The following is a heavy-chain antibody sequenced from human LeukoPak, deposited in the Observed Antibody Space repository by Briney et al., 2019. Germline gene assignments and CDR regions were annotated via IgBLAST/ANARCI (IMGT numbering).Heavy chain of an antibody. V-gene: IGHV4-39*07. Sequence: PSETLSLTCTVSGGSISSSSYYWGWIRQPPGKGLEWIGSIYYSGSTYYNPSLKSRVTISVDTSKNQFSLKLSSVTAADTAVYYCARAGNSSGFVPLYYFDYWGQGTLVTVSS. CDR3: ARAGNSSGFVPLYYFDY. CDR2: IYYSGST. J-gene: IGHJ4*02. D-gene: IGHD6-19*01. CDR1: GGSISSSSYY.